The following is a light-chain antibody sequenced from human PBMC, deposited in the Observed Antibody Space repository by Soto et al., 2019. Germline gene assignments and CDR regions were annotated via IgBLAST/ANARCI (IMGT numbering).Light chain of an antibody. CDR2: EVS. CDR1: SSDVGGYNY. V-gene: IGLV2-14*01. CDR3: SSYGSTSTRYV. Sequence: QSALTQPASVSGSPGQSITISCTGTSSDVGGYNYVSWYQQHPGKAPKLMIYEVSNRPSGVSNRFSGSKSGNTASLTISGLQAEDEGDYFCSSYGSTSTRYVFGTGTKSPS. J-gene: IGLJ1*01.